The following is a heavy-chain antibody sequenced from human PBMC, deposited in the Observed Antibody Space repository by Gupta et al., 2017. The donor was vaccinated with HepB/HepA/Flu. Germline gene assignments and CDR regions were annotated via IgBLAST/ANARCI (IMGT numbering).Heavy chain of an antibody. Sequence: EVELVESGGGVVQPGGSLRLSGAASKFTVSDNYMSWVRQAPGKGLEWVSVIYSGGSTYYADSVKGRFTISRDSSKNTLYLQMNSLRAEDTAVYYCARGWNYGMAVWGQGTTVTVSS. J-gene: IGHJ6*02. D-gene: IGHD2-15*01. CDR2: IYSGGST. CDR1: KFTVSDNY. V-gene: IGHV3-66*01. CDR3: ARGWNYGMAV.